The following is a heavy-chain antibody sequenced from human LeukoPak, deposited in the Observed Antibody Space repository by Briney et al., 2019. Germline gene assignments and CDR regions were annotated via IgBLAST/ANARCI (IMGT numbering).Heavy chain of an antibody. CDR1: GYTFPDYY. V-gene: IGHV1-2*02. CDR2: IKPNSGGT. Sequence: ASVKVSYKASGYTFPDYYMHWVRQAPGQGLEWMGWIKPNSGGTNSAQKFQGRVTMTRDTSIKTAYMELSRLRSDDTAVYYCARAYGSRLRDVFDIWGRGTVVTISS. D-gene: IGHD3-10*01. CDR3: ARAYGSRLRDVFDI. J-gene: IGHJ3*02.